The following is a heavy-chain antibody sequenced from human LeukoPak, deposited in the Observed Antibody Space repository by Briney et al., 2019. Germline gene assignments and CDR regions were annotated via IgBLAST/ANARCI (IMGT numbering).Heavy chain of an antibody. D-gene: IGHD3-22*01. J-gene: IGHJ4*02. CDR1: GYSFTGYF. V-gene: IGHV1-2*02. CDR2: IDPNSGDT. CDR3: ARSGSTGYSLDY. Sequence: ASVKVSCKASGYSFTGYFIHWVRQAPGRGFEWMGCIDPNSGDTKYAQKFQGRVSMPRDTSTRTAYMELSRLRSDDTAVYFCARSGSTGYSLDYWGQGTLVTVSS.